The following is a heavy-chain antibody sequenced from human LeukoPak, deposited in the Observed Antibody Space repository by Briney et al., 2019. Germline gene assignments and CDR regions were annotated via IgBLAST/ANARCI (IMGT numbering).Heavy chain of an antibody. V-gene: IGHV4-39*07. CDR1: GASISSSNYY. D-gene: IGHD2-15*01. J-gene: IGHJ5*02. CDR2: IYSSGNT. Sequence: SETLSLTCAVSGASISSSNYYWGWVRQSPGKGLEWIGNIYSSGNTYYNASLKSRVTMYIDTSKNQFSLKLSSVTAADTAVYYCARGVGGYCSGGSCYSGPNWFDPWGQGTLVTVSS. CDR3: ARGVGGYCSGGSCYSGPNWFDP.